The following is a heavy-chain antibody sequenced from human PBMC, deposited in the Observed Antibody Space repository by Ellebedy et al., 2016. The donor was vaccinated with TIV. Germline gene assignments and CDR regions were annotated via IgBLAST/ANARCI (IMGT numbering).Heavy chain of an antibody. V-gene: IGHV3-23*01. D-gene: IGHD2-8*01. CDR3: AKALNPGYCTNGVCSKVDC. Sequence: GESLKISCAASGFTFSSYAMSWVRQAPGKGLEWVSSIGGTSDGNTYYAESVKGRFTVSRDNSKSTLYLQLNSLRVEDTAVYYCAKALNPGYCTNGVCSKVDCWGQGTLVTVSS. CDR1: GFTFSSYA. J-gene: IGHJ4*02. CDR2: IGGTSDGNT.